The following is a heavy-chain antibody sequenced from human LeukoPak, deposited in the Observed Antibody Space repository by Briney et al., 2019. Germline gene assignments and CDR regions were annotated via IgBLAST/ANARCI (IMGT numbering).Heavy chain of an antibody. CDR2: ISSSGNT. D-gene: IGHD5-24*01. CDR3: VKGRMSEDGLDF. J-gene: IGHJ4*02. V-gene: IGHV3-23*01. CDR1: GFTFGRSA. Sequence: TGGSLRLSCEASGFTFGRSAMTWVRQTPGKGLEWFSRISSSGNTYYTDSVKGRFTISRDNSKNLVNLQLNSLRAEDTAIYYCVKGRMSEDGLDFWGQGSLVTVSS.